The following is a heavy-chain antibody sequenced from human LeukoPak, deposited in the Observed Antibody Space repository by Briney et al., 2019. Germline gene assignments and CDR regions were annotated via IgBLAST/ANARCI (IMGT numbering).Heavy chain of an antibody. Sequence: KPSETLSLTCTVSGGPISSGSYYWGWIRQPPGKGLEWIGNIYYSGSTYYNPSLKSRVSISVDTSKNQFSLKLTSVTAADTAVYYCARAPEYGLYYFDYWGQGTLVTVSS. J-gene: IGHJ4*02. CDR2: IYYSGST. CDR1: GGPISSGSYY. CDR3: ARAPEYGLYYFDY. D-gene: IGHD1-14*01. V-gene: IGHV4-39*07.